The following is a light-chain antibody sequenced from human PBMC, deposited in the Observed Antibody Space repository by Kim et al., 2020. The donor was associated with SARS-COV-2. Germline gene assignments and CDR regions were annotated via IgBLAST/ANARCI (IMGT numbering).Light chain of an antibody. Sequence: ESVLTQSPGTLSLSPGERATLSCRASQSVSSRYLAWYPQKPGQTPRLLIYGASSRATGIPDRFSGSGSGTDFTLTISRLEPEDFAVYYCQQYGGSPPITFGQGTRLEIK. CDR2: GAS. CDR3: QQYGGSPPIT. CDR1: QSVSSRY. J-gene: IGKJ5*01. V-gene: IGKV3-20*01.